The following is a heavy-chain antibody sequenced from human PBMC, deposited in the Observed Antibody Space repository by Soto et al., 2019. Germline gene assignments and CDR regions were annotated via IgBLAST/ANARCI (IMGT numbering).Heavy chain of an antibody. CDR2: ISAYNGNT. CDR3: ARATPGHRSNYNWFDP. D-gene: IGHD1-1*01. V-gene: IGHV1-18*01. J-gene: IGHJ5*02. Sequence: QVQLVQSGAEVKKPGASVKVSCKASGYTFTSYGISWVRQAPGQGLEWLGWISAYNGNTNYAQKLQGRVTMTTDTSTSTAYMELRSLRSDDTAVYYCARATPGHRSNYNWFDPWGQGTLVTVSS. CDR1: GYTFTSYG.